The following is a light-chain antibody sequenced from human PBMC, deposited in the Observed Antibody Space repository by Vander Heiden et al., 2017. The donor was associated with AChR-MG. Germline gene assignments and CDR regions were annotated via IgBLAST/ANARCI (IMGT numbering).Light chain of an antibody. V-gene: IGKV1-33*01. Sequence: DIQMTQSPSSLSASVGDRVIITCQASQDIGNRLNWYQQNPGKAPKLLIFDTSQLETGVPSRFSGSGFGTEFTLTIDSLQPEDFATYFCQQYDYLPPYTFGQGTRVDIK. J-gene: IGKJ2*01. CDR3: QQYDYLPPYT. CDR1: QDIGNR. CDR2: DTS.